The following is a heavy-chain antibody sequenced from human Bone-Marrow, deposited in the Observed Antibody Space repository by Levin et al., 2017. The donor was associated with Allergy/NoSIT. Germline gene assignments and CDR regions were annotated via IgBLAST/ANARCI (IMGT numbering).Heavy chain of an antibody. D-gene: IGHD6-13*01. V-gene: IGHV3-33*01. CDR2: IWYDGSNK. J-gene: IGHJ6*02. CDR3: ARDRRLVAAAYHYYGMDV. CDR1: GFTFSSYG. Sequence: RGESLKISCAASGFTFSSYGMHWVRQAPGKGLEWVAVIWYDGSNKYYADSVKGRFTISRDNSKNTLYLQMNSLRAEDTAVYYCARDRRLVAAAYHYYGMDVWGQGTTVTVSS.